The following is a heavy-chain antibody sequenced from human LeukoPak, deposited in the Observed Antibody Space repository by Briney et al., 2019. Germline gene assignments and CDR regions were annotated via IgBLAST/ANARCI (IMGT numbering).Heavy chain of an antibody. CDR3: AKDMGDYDILTGYLY. Sequence: GGSLRLSCAASGFTFSSYGMSWVRQAPGKGLEWVSAISGSGGSTYYADSVKGRFTISRDNSKNTLYLQMNSLRAEDTAVYYCAKDMGDYDILTGYLYWGQGTLLTVSS. V-gene: IGHV3-23*01. J-gene: IGHJ4*02. CDR2: ISGSGGST. CDR1: GFTFSSYG. D-gene: IGHD3-9*01.